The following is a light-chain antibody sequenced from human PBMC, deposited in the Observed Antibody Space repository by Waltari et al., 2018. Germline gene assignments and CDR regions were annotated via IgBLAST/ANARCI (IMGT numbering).Light chain of an antibody. CDR3: QQTFSIPRSS. V-gene: IGKV1-39*01. J-gene: IGKJ2*01. CDR2: AAS. CDR1: QSINNY. Sequence: DIQMTQSPSSLSASVGYSVTITCRATQSINNYLNWYQHKPGRAPKLLIYAASSLQSGVASRFTGSGSGTHFTLTITSLQPEDFATYYCQQTFSIPRSSFGQGTKLEIK.